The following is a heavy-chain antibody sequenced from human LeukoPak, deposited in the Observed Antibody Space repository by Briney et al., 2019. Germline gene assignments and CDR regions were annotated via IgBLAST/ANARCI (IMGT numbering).Heavy chain of an antibody. J-gene: IGHJ4*02. CDR2: ITQDGSEK. V-gene: IGHV3-7*01. CDR3: ARDWAHYYGSGNLYYFDY. Sequence: PVGSLRLSCAASGFTFSSYWMSWVRQAPGKGLEWVANITQDGSEKYYVDSVKGRFTISRDNAKNSLYLQMNSLRAEDTAVYYCARDWAHYYGSGNLYYFDYWGQGTLVTVSS. CDR1: GFTFSSYW. D-gene: IGHD3-10*01.